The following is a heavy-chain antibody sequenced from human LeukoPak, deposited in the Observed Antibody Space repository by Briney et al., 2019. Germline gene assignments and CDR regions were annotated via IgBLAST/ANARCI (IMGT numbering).Heavy chain of an antibody. CDR2: INHSGST. CDR1: GGSFSGYY. D-gene: IGHD5-12*01. Sequence: SETLSLTCAVYGGSFSGYYWSWIRQPPGKGLEWIGEINHSGSTNYNPSLKSRVTILVDTSKNQFSLKLSSVAAADTAVYYCARGMATRKRQYYYYYMDVWGKGTTVTVSS. J-gene: IGHJ6*03. CDR3: ARGMATRKRQYYYYYMDV. V-gene: IGHV4-34*01.